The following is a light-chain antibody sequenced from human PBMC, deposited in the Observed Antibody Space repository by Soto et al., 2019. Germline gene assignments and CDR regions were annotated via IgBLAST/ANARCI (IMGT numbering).Light chain of an antibody. CDR2: KAS. CDR1: QSISNW. J-gene: IGKJ1*01. V-gene: IGKV1-5*03. CDR3: QQYNSYRA. Sequence: DLQMTQSPSTLSASVGDRVTITCRASQSISNWLAWHQQKPGKAPKLLIYKASSLESGVPSRFSGSGSGTEFTLTISSLQPDDFATYYCQQYNSYRAFGQGTKVEIK.